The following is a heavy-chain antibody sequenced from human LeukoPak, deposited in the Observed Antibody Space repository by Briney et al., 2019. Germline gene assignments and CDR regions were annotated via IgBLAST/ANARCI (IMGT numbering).Heavy chain of an antibody. CDR1: RFTLNTYW. V-gene: IGHV3-7*03. Sequence: AGGSLRLSCVASRFTLNTYWMNWVRQAPGKGLEWVANMNQDGSTKQYVDSVKGRFTISRDNAENSLHLQMNSLRAEDTAVYCCTREYSSGWYDYWGQGTLVTVSS. CDR3: TREYSSGWYDY. D-gene: IGHD6-19*01. J-gene: IGHJ4*02. CDR2: MNQDGSTK.